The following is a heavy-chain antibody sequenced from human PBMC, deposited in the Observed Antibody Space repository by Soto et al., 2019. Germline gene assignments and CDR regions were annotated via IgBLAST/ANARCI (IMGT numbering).Heavy chain of an antibody. CDR1: GFTFSSYE. CDR2: ISSSGSTI. V-gene: IGHV3-48*03. D-gene: IGHD3-22*01. J-gene: IGHJ3*01. Sequence: GGSLRLSCAASGFTFSSYEMYWVRQAPGKGLEWVSYISSSGSTIYYADSVKGRFTISRDNAKNSLYLQMNSLRAEDTAVYYCARDPPYDSSGYLSWGQGTMVTVSS. CDR3: ARDPPYDSSGYLS.